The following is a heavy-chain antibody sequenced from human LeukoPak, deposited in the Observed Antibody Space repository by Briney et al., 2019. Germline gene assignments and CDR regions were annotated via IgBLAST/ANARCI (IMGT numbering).Heavy chain of an antibody. CDR3: AKDKGGIAVAGNFDY. Sequence: PPGGSLRLSCAASGFTFSSYAMSWVRQAPGKGLEWVSAISGSGGSTYYADSVEGRFTISRDNSKNTLYLQMNSLRAEDTAVYYCAKDKGGIAVAGNFDYWGQGTLVTVSS. CDR1: GFTFSSYA. J-gene: IGHJ4*02. V-gene: IGHV3-23*01. D-gene: IGHD6-19*01. CDR2: ISGSGGST.